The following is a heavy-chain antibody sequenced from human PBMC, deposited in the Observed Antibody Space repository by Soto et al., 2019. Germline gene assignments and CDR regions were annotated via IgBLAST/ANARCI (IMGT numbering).Heavy chain of an antibody. CDR3: AKDSPSYTTSPFYFDS. CDR2: TTSNCERT. Sequence: GGSLRLSCAAFGFDCNKYAITWVRQAPGKGLQCVSSTTSNCERTYYADSVKGRFTTSRDNSKNTLYLQMNSLRADDTAVFYCAKDSPSYTTSPFYFDSWGQGTLVTVSS. D-gene: IGHD2-2*02. CDR1: GFDCNKYA. V-gene: IGHV3-23*01. J-gene: IGHJ4*02.